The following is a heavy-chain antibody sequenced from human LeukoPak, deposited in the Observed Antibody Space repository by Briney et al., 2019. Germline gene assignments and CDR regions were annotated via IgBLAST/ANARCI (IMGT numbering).Heavy chain of an antibody. CDR3: ARALLRPNAFDI. Sequence: SETLSLTCTVPGGSISSYYWSWIRQPPGKGLEWIGYIYYSGSTNYNPSLKSRVTISVDTSKNQFSLKLSSVTAADTAVYYCARALLRPNAFDIWGQGTMVTVSS. V-gene: IGHV4-59*01. J-gene: IGHJ3*02. CDR2: IYYSGST. D-gene: IGHD3-3*01. CDR1: GGSISSYY.